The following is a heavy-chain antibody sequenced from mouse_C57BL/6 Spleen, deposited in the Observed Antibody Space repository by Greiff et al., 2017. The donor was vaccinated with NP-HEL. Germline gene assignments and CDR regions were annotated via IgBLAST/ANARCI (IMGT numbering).Heavy chain of an antibody. CDR3: TTNWYYAMDY. CDR1: GYTFTDYE. CDR2: IDPETGGT. V-gene: IGHV1-15*01. J-gene: IGHJ4*01. Sequence: QVQLKQSGAELVRPGASVTLSCKASGYTFTDYEMHWVKQTPVHGLEWIGAIDPETGGTAYNQKFKGKAILTADKSSSTAYMELRSLTSEDSAVYYCTTNWYYAMDYWGQGTSVTVSS. D-gene: IGHD4-1*01.